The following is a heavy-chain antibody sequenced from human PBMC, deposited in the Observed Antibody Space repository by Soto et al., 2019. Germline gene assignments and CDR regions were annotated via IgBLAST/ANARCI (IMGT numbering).Heavy chain of an antibody. J-gene: IGHJ4*02. V-gene: IGHV3-33*06. CDR1: GFTFSNSA. D-gene: IGHD3-10*01. CDR3: AKDVTSYGSGSPTIDY. CDR2: IWYDGSNK. Sequence: QVQLVEFGGGVVQPGRPLRLSCAASGFTFSNSAMHWVRQAPGKGLEWVAVIWYDGSNKYYGDSVKGRFTISRDNSDNTLYLQMNSMGAEDTAIYYCAKDVTSYGSGSPTIDYWGQGTLVTVSS.